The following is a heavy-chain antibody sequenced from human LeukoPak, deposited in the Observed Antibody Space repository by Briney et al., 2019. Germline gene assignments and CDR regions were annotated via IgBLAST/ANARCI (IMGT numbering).Heavy chain of an antibody. CDR2: IYYSGST. V-gene: IGHV4-39*01. D-gene: IGHD5-18*01. CDR3: ARVNTAKVPFDY. J-gene: IGHJ4*02. CDR1: GGSIISSSYY. Sequence: SETLSLTCTVSGGSIISSSYYWGWIRQPPGKGLEWIGSIYYSGSTYYNPSLKSRVTISVDTSKNQFSLKLSSVTAADTAVYYCARVNTAKVPFDYWGQGTLVTVSS.